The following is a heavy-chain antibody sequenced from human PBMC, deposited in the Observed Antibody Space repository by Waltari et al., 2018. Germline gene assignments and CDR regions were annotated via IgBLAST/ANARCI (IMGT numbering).Heavy chain of an antibody. Sequence: EVQLVEAGGALIQPGGSLRLSCTVSDYTVITTYLTWVRQPPGKGLEWVSCFYSGGTTYYADSVKGRFTISRDDRKNTLYLQMNSLRAEDAAVYYCASGPGWLSHWGQGTLVTVSS. V-gene: IGHV3-53*01. CDR3: ASGPGWLSH. CDR1: DYTVITTY. D-gene: IGHD5-12*01. CDR2: FYSGGTT. J-gene: IGHJ1*01.